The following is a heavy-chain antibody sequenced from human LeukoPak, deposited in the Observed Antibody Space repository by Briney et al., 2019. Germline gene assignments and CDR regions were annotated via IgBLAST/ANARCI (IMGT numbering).Heavy chain of an antibody. CDR1: GYTFTSYY. Sequence: ASVKVSCKASGYTFTSYYMHWVRQAPGQGLEWMGIINPSGGSTSYAQKFQGRVTMTRDTSMSTVYMELSSLRSEDTAVYYCATAALSSGSYPSSFDYWGQGTLVTVSS. CDR2: INPSGGST. J-gene: IGHJ4*02. V-gene: IGHV1-46*01. CDR3: ATAALSSGSYPSSFDY. D-gene: IGHD1-26*01.